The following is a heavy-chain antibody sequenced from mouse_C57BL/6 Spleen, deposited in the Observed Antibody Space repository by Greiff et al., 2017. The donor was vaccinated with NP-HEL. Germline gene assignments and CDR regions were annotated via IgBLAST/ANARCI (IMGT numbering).Heavy chain of an antibody. J-gene: IGHJ4*01. D-gene: IGHD1-1*01. CDR2: IDPSDSET. CDR3: ARLDFITGDY. V-gene: IGHV1-52*01. Sequence: QVQLKESGAELVRPGSSVKLSCKASGYTFTSYWMHWVKQRPIQGLEWIGNIDPSDSETHYNQKFKDKATLTVDKSSSTAYMQLSSLTSEDSAVYYGARLDFITGDYWGQGTSVTVSS. CDR1: GYTFTSYW.